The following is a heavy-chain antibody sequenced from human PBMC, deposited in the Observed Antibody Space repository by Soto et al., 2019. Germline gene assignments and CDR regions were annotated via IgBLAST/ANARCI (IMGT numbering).Heavy chain of an antibody. CDR1: GFSLSNARMG. CDR2: IFSNDEK. Sequence: QVTLKESGPVLVKPTETLTLTCTVSGFSLSNARMGVSWIRQPPGKALEWLAHIFSNDEKSYSTSLNSRLTISKDTSKSQVVLTMTNMDPVDTATYYCARMLRSRTVIVATIPFDYWGQGTLVTGSS. CDR3: ARMLRSRTVIVATIPFDY. V-gene: IGHV2-26*01. J-gene: IGHJ4*02. D-gene: IGHD5-12*01.